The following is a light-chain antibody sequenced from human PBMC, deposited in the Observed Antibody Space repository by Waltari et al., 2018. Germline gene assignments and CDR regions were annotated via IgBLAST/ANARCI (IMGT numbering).Light chain of an antibody. V-gene: IGLV1-40*01. Sequence: QSVLTQPPSVSGAPGQRVTISCTGSSSNIGAPYNVPWYQQLPGTAPTVLIFADSHRPSEVPDRFSASRSGTSASLAITGLQAEDEADYYCQSYDSSLGWVFGGGTKLTVL. CDR3: QSYDSSLGWV. CDR2: ADS. J-gene: IGLJ3*02. CDR1: SSNIGAPYN.